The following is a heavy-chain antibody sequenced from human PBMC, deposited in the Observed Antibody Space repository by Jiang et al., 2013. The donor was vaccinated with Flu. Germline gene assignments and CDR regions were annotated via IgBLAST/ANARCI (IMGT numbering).Heavy chain of an antibody. Sequence: VQLVESGGGVVQPGRSLRLSCAASGFTFSSYGMHWVRQAPGKGLEWVAVIWYDGSNKYYADSVKGRFTISRDNSKNTLYLQMNSLRAEDTAVYYCAREGGYYDSSGYLDYVGPGNPGHRLL. CDR1: GFTFSSYG. CDR2: IWYDGSNK. CDR3: AREGGYYDSSGYLDY. D-gene: IGHD3-22*01. V-gene: IGHV3-33*01. J-gene: IGHJ4*02.